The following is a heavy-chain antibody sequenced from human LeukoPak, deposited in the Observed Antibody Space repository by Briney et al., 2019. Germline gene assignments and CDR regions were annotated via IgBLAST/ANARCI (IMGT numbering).Heavy chain of an antibody. Sequence: PSETLSLTCAVCGGSFSGYYWSWIRQPPGKGLEWIGEINHSGSTNYNPSLKSRVTISVDTSKNQFSLKLSSVTAADTAVYYCARELHSSGYYYFDYWGQGTLVTVSS. V-gene: IGHV4-34*01. J-gene: IGHJ4*02. D-gene: IGHD3-22*01. CDR3: ARELHSSGYYYFDY. CDR2: INHSGST. CDR1: GGSFSGYY.